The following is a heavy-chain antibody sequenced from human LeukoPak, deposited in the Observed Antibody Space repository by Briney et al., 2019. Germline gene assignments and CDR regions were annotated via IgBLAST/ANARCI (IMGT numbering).Heavy chain of an antibody. Sequence: ASVKVSCKASGYTFTSYDMNWVRQATGQGLEWMGWINPNSGNTGCTQNFQGRVTITRNTSITTAYMELSSLRSEDTAVYFCAIGRYDLPFVSWGQGTLVTVSS. D-gene: IGHD3-3*01. CDR2: INPNSGNT. CDR1: GYTFTSYD. CDR3: AIGRYDLPFVS. V-gene: IGHV1-8*03. J-gene: IGHJ4*02.